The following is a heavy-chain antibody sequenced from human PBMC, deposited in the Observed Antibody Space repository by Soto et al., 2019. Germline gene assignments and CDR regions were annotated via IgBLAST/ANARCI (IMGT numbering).Heavy chain of an antibody. CDR1: GFTFSIFA. Sequence: GGSLRLSCAASGFTFSIFAMTWVRQAPGKGLEWVASITGNGDYARYTDSVQGRFTISRDNSKNTLYLQMNSLRTEDTALYYNAEDTNGDYVGAFDNLVQ. D-gene: IGHD4-17*01. CDR2: ITGNGDYA. CDR3: AEDTNGDYVGAFDN. J-gene: IGHJ3*02. V-gene: IGHV3-23*01.